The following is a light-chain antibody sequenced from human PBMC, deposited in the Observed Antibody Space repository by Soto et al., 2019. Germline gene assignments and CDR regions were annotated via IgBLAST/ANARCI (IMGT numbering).Light chain of an antibody. Sequence: EIVLIHSPATLSLSPGERATLSCRASQSVSSSLAWYQQNPGQAPRLLIYGASSRATGIPDRFSGSGSGTDFTLTISRLEPEDFAVYYCQQYGDSPWTFGQGTKVDIK. V-gene: IGKV3-20*01. CDR1: QSVSSS. J-gene: IGKJ1*01. CDR3: QQYGDSPWT. CDR2: GAS.